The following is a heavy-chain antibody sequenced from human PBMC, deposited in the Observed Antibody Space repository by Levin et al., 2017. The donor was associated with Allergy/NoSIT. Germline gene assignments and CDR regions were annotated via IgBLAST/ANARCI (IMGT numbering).Heavy chain of an antibody. CDR1: GGSISSGSYS. CDR3: ARAEVGAEH. Sequence: SETLSLTCKVSGGSISSGSYSWSWIRQPAAKVLEWIGRIYISGSANYNPSLKRRVTISVDTSKNQFSLKLSSVTAADTAVDYWARAEVGAEHGGQGTRVTVSS. CDR2: IYISGSA. V-gene: IGHV4-61*02. D-gene: IGHD2-15*01. J-gene: IGHJ4*02.